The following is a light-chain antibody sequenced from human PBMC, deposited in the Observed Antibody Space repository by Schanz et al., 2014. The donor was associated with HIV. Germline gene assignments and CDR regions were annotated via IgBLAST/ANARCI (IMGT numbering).Light chain of an antibody. CDR2: DVS. Sequence: SALTQPASVSGSPGQSITISCTGTSSDVGGYNYVSWYQQHPGKAPKLMIYDVSNRPSGVSNRFSGSKSGSTASLTISGLQAEDEADYYCSSYADNNNPHVVFGGGTKLTVL. CDR3: SSYADNNNPHVV. CDR1: SSDVGGYNY. V-gene: IGLV2-14*03. J-gene: IGLJ2*01.